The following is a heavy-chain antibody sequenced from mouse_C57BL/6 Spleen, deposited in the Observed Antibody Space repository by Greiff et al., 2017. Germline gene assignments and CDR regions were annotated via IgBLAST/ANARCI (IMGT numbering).Heavy chain of an antibody. V-gene: IGHV1-15*01. J-gene: IGHJ2*01. CDR1: GYTFTDYE. D-gene: IGHD1-1*01. CDR2: IDPETGGT. Sequence: QVQLKQSGAELVRPGASVTLSCKASGYTFTDYEMHWVKQTPVHGLEWIGAIDPETGGTAYHQKFKGKAILTADKSSSTAYMELRSLTSEDSAVYYCTRSASSYDYWGQGTTLTVSS. CDR3: TRSASSYDY.